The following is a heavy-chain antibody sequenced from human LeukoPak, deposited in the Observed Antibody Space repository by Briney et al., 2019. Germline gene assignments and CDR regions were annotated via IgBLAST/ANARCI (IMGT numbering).Heavy chain of an antibody. V-gene: IGHV5-51*01. CDR3: ARRSGYCSNNICYSDDAFDI. J-gene: IGHJ3*02. Sequence: GESLKISCEASGYIFTTYCIAWVRQMPGKGLERMAIVFPGDSNTRYSPSFQGQVTISADKSISTAYLQWSSLKASDTAMYYCARRSGYCSNNICYSDDAFDIWGQGTMVTVSS. CDR2: VFPGDSNT. D-gene: IGHD2-2*03. CDR1: GYIFTTYC.